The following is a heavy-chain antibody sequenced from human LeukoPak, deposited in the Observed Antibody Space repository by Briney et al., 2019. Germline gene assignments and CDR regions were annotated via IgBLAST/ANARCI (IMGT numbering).Heavy chain of an antibody. CDR3: ARDSSGDY. D-gene: IGHD3-22*01. CDR1: GFTFSSCA. J-gene: IGHJ4*02. CDR2: ISYDGSNK. Sequence: GGSLRLSCAASGFTFSSCAMHWVRQAPGKGLEWVAVISYDGSNKYYADSVKGRFTISRDNSKNTLYLQMNSLRAEDTAVYYCARDSSGDYWGRGTLVTASS. V-gene: IGHV3-30-3*01.